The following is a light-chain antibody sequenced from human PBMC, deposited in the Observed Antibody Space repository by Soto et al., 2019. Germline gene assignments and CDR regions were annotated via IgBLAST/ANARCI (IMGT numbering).Light chain of an antibody. CDR2: SNN. J-gene: IGLJ1*01. CDR1: SSNIGSNT. Sequence: QSVLTQPPSASGTPGQRVTISCSGSSSNIGSNTVNWYQQLPGTAPKLLIYSNNQRPSGVPDRFSGSKSGTSASLAISGLQSEDEADYFCCSYAGSYSLRVFGIGTKLTVL. CDR3: CSYAGSYSLRV. V-gene: IGLV1-44*01.